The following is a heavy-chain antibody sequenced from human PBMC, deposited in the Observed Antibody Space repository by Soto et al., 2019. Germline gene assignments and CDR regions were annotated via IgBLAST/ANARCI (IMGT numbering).Heavy chain of an antibody. Sequence: VQLVEYGGGVVQPGRSLRLSCVASGFIFSTYGIHWVRQAPGKGLEWVSVISYDTTNKYYEDSVKGRFTISRDNSKNTLYLQMNSLRIEDTAVYFCARKAAARGYSFLTDSWGQGTLVTVSS. V-gene: IGHV3-30*03. D-gene: IGHD5-18*01. J-gene: IGHJ4*02. CDR1: GFIFSTYG. CDR3: ARKAAARGYSFLTDS. CDR2: ISYDTTNK.